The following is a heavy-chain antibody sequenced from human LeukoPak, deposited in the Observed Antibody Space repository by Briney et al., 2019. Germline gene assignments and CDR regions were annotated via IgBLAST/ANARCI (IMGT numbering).Heavy chain of an antibody. CDR3: AKTYSSSFDS. CDR1: GXTFSSYA. J-gene: IGHJ4*02. CDR2: LSSSGGST. D-gene: IGHD6-6*01. Sequence: PGGSLRLSCAASGXTFSSYAMSWVRQAPGKGLEWVASLSSSGGSTYYADSVKGRFTISRVNSKNTLYLQMNSLIAEDTAVYYWAKTYSSSFDSWGQGTLVTVSS. V-gene: IGHV3-23*01.